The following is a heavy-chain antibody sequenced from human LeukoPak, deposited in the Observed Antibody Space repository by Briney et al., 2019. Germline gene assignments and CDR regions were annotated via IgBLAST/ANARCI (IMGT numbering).Heavy chain of an antibody. CDR1: GFTFSDHY. CDR2: TRNKANSYTT. J-gene: IGHJ4*02. V-gene: IGHV3-72*01. CDR3: ARGSMVRGVDY. D-gene: IGHD3-10*01. Sequence: PGGSPRLSCAASGFTFSDHYMDWVRQAPGKGLEWVGRTRNKANSYTTEYAASVKGRFTISRDDSKNSLYLQMNSLKTEDTAVYYCARGSMVRGVDYWGQGTLVTVSS.